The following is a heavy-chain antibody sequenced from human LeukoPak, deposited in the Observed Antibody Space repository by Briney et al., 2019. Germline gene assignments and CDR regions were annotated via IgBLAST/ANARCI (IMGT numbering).Heavy chain of an antibody. CDR3: ARLPRVVRNPSGV. D-gene: IGHD6-6*01. CDR1: GGSFSGYY. V-gene: IGHV4-34*01. CDR2: INHSGST. J-gene: IGHJ6*04. Sequence: PSETLSLTCAVYGGSFSGYYWSWIRQPPGKGLEWIGEINHSGSTNYNPSLKSRVTISVDTSKNQFSLKLSSVTAADTAAYYCARLPRVVRNPSGVWGKGTTVTVSS.